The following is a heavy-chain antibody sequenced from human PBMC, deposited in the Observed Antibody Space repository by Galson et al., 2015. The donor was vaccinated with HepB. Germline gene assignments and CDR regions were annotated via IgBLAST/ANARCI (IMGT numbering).Heavy chain of an antibody. D-gene: IGHD3-9*01. V-gene: IGHV3-64D*06. CDR3: VKGKELLVRYVDWGPNWFDP. CDR2: ISNDGGST. Sequence: SLRLSCAASGFIFSSYAMHWVRQAPGKGLEYISAISNDGGSTYYADSVKGRFTISRDNSKNTLYLQMSSLRPEDTAMYYCVKGKELLVRYVDWGPNWFDPWGQGTLVTVSS. J-gene: IGHJ5*02. CDR1: GFIFSSYA.